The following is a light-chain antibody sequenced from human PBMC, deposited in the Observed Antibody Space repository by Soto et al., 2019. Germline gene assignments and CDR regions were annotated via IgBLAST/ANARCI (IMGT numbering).Light chain of an antibody. V-gene: IGKV3-15*01. Sequence: IVMTQSPATLSASPGERATLSCRASQSVNTNLAWYHQKPGQALRLLIYDASTRATGVPARFSGSGSGTEFTLTISSLQSEDFAVYYCQQYNNWFTFGGGTKVDIK. J-gene: IGKJ4*01. CDR2: DAS. CDR3: QQYNNWFT. CDR1: QSVNTN.